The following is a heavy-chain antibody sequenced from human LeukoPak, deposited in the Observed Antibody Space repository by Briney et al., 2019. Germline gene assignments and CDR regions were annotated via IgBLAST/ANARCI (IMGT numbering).Heavy chain of an antibody. Sequence: KPSETLSLTCTVSGGSISSSSYYWGWIRQPPGKGLEWIGSIYYSGSTHYNPSLKSRVTISVDTSKNQFSLKLSSVTAADTAVYYCARRQESKNYYGSGSYLFPFDYWGQGTLVTVSS. CDR3: ARRQESKNYYGSGSYLFPFDY. V-gene: IGHV4-39*01. CDR1: GGSISSSSYY. CDR2: IYYSGST. D-gene: IGHD3-10*01. J-gene: IGHJ4*02.